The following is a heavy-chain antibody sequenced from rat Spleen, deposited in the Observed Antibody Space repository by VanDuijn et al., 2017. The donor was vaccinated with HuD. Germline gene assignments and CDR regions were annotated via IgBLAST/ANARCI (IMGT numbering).Heavy chain of an antibody. CDR3: TTATEGPYVLDA. J-gene: IGHJ4*01. D-gene: IGHD1-11*01. CDR2: IWTGGST. V-gene: IGHV2-30*01. Sequence: QVQPKESGPGLVQPSQTLSLTCTVSGFSLTSYSVHWVRQPTGKGLEWMGLIWTGGSTDYNSALNSRLSISRDASKSQVFLKMNSRQTDDTGSYYCTTATEGPYVLDAWGQGASVTVSS. CDR1: GFSLTSYS.